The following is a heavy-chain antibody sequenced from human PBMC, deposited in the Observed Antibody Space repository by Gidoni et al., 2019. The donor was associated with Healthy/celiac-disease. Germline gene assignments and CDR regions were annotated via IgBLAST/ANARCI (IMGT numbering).Heavy chain of an antibody. V-gene: IGHV3-11*01. CDR2: ISSSGSTI. D-gene: IGHD3-9*01. CDR3: ARSDYDILTGYPPRGAFDI. CDR1: GFTFSDYY. J-gene: IGHJ3*02. Sequence: QVQLVESGGGLVKPGGSLRLPCAASGFTFSDYYMSWIRQAPGKGLEWVSYISSSGSTIYYADSVKGRFTISRDNAKNSLYLQMNSLRAEDTAVYYCARSDYDILTGYPPRGAFDIWGQGTMVTVSS.